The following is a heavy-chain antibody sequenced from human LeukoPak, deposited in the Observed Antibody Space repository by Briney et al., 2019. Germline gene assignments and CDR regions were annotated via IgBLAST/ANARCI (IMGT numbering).Heavy chain of an antibody. CDR3: ARGLQWLPLGY. V-gene: IGHV4-59*08. J-gene: IGHJ4*02. D-gene: IGHD6-19*01. CDR1: GGSISSYY. CDR2: IYYGGST. Sequence: SETLSLTCTVSGGSISSYYWSWIRQPPGKGLEWIGYIYYGGSTNYNPSLKSRVTISVDTSKNQFSLKLSSVTAADTAVYYCARGLQWLPLGYWGQGTLVTVSS.